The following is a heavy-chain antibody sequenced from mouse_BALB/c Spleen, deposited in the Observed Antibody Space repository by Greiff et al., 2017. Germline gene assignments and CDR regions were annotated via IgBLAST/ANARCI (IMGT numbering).Heavy chain of an antibody. Sequence: QVQLQQSGAELVKPGASVKLSCKASGYTFTSYYMYWVKQRPGQGLEWIGEINPSNGGTNFNEKFKSKATLTVDKSSSTAYMQLSSLTSEDSAVYYCTRFYDYDGAWFAYWGQGTLVTVSA. V-gene: IGHV1S81*02. CDR2: INPSNGGT. CDR3: TRFYDYDGAWFAY. J-gene: IGHJ3*01. D-gene: IGHD2-4*01. CDR1: GYTFTSYY.